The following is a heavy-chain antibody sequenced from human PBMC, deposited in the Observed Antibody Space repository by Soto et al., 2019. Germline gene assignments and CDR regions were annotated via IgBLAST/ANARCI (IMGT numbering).Heavy chain of an antibody. CDR3: ARSGDSFGFTDY. CDR1: GGSITGYY. Sequence: QVQLQESGPGLVKPSETLSLTCTVSGGSITGYYWTWIRQPPGKVLEWIGYVFYKGNTNYNPSLTSRVTISVDTSANQFSLRLSSVTAADTAVYYCARSGDSFGFTDYWGQGTLVTVSS. D-gene: IGHD5-18*01. J-gene: IGHJ4*02. V-gene: IGHV4-59*01. CDR2: VFYKGNT.